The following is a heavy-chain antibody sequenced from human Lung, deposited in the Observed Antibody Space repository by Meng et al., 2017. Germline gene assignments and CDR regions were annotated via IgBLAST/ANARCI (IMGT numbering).Heavy chain of an antibody. V-gene: IGHV4-34*01. D-gene: IGHD4-11*01. J-gene: IGHJ4*02. CDR3: ARGPTTMAHDFDY. Sequence: QGQLHAWGDGCVKPSETLSLTVVVSGWSFSDYYWSWIRQPPGKGLEWIGEINHSGSTNYNPSLESRATITVDTSQNNLSLKLSSVTAADSAVYYCARGPTTMAHDFDYWGQGTLVTVSS. CDR2: INHSGST. CDR1: GWSFSDYY.